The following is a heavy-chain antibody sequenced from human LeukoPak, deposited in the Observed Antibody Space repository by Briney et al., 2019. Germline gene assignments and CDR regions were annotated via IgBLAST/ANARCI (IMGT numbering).Heavy chain of an antibody. V-gene: IGHV3-21*01. CDR3: ARDLGAVAGTDDY. J-gene: IGHJ4*02. D-gene: IGHD6-19*01. Sequence: GGSLRLSCAASGFTFSSYEMNWVRQAPGKGLEWVSSISSSSSNIYYADSVKGRFTISRDNAKKSLYLQMNRLRAEETAVYYCARDLGAVAGTDDYWGQGTLVTVSS. CDR1: GFTFSSYE. CDR2: ISSSSSNI.